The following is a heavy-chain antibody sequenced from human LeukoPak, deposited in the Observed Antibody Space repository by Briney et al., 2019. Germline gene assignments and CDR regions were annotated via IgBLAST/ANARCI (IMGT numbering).Heavy chain of an antibody. CDR2: IYHSGST. CDR1: GYSICSGYY. V-gene: IGHV4-38-2*01. CDR3: ARGGYYDSSGYVDY. Sequence: SETLSLTCAVSGYSICSGYYWGWIRQPPGKGLEWIGSIYHSGSTYYNPSLKSRVTISVDTSKNQFSLKLSSVTAADTAVYYCARGGYYDSSGYVDYWGQGTLVTVSS. D-gene: IGHD3-22*01. J-gene: IGHJ4*02.